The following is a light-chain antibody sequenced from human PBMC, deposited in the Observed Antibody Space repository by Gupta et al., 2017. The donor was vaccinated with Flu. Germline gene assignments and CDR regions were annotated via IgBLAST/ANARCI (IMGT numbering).Light chain of an antibody. CDR1: QSLLLSSNNKNY. J-gene: IGKJ2*01. V-gene: IGKV4-1*01. CDR2: WAS. Sequence: SLGERASINCKSSQSLLLSSNNKNYLAWYQQKPGHPPKLLIYWASSRESGVPDRFSGSGSGTDFTLTINSLQAEDVAVYYCQQYDSSVYSFGQGTKLEIK. CDR3: QQYDSSVYS.